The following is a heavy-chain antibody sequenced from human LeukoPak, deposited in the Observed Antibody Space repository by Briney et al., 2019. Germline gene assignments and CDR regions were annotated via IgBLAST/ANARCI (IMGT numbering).Heavy chain of an antibody. D-gene: IGHD3-3*01. J-gene: IGHJ5*02. CDR1: GGSISSGGYS. CDR2: IYYSGST. V-gene: IGHV4-30-2*03. CDR3: ARHSGLRSPFDP. Sequence: SETLSLTCAVSGGSISSGGYSWSWIRQPPGKGLEWIGYIYYSGSTYYNPSLKSRITKSVDMSKNQFSLKLSSVTAADTALYYCARHSGLRSPFDPWGQGTLVTVTS.